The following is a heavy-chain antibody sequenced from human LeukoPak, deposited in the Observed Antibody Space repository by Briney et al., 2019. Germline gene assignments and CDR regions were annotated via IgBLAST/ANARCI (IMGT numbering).Heavy chain of an antibody. V-gene: IGHV1-46*01. D-gene: IGHD5-12*01. CDR3: ARYGSGYLFDY. Sequence: ASVTVSCKASGYTFTSYYMHWVRQAPGQGLEWMGIINPSGGSTSYAQKFQGRVTISVDTSKNQFSLKLSSVTAADTAVYYCARYGSGYLFDYWGQGTLVTVSS. CDR1: GYTFTSYY. J-gene: IGHJ4*02. CDR2: INPSGGST.